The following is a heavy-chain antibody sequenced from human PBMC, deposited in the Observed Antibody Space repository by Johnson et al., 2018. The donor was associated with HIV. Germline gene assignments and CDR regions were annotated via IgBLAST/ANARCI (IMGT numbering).Heavy chain of an antibody. D-gene: IGHD6-13*01. CDR1: GFTVSSNY. J-gene: IGHJ3*02. CDR2: IYSGGST. Sequence: MLLVESGGGLVQPGGSLRLSCAASGFTVSSNYMSWVRQAPGKGLEWVSVIYSGGSTYYADSVKGRFTISRDNSKNTLYLQMNSLRAEDTAVYYCASITTIAAAGRGAFDIWGQGTMVTVSS. V-gene: IGHV3-66*01. CDR3: ASITTIAAAGRGAFDI.